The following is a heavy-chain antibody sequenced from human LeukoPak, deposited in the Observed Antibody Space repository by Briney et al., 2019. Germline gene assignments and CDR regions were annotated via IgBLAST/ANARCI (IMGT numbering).Heavy chain of an antibody. J-gene: IGHJ4*02. CDR1: GYTFTSYD. Sequence: ASVKVSCKASGYTFTSYDINWVRQATGQGLESMGWMNPNSGNTGYAQKFQGRVTMTRNTSISTAYMELSSLRSEDTAVYYCARGKTITMVQGVIFYWGQGTLVTVSS. CDR3: ARGKTITMVQGVIFY. D-gene: IGHD3-10*01. V-gene: IGHV1-8*01. CDR2: MNPNSGNT.